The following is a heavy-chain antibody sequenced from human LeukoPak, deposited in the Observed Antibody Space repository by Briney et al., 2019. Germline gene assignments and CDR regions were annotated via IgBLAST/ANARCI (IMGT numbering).Heavy chain of an antibody. CDR1: GFTFSSYS. J-gene: IGHJ6*03. CDR2: VSSSSSTI. D-gene: IGHD3-22*01. Sequence: GSLRLSCAASGFTFSSYSMNWVRQAPGKGLEWVSYVSSSSSTIYYADSVKGRFTISRDNAKNSLYLQMNSLRAEDTAVYYCAREVRITMTRSYMDVWGKGTTVTVSS. V-gene: IGHV3-48*04. CDR3: AREVRITMTRSYMDV.